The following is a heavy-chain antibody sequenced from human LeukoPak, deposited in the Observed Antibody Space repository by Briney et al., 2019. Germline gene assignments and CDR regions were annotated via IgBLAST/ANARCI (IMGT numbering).Heavy chain of an antibody. D-gene: IGHD1-14*01. CDR2: VSYSGST. J-gene: IGHJ2*01. CDR1: GGPIGSYF. Sequence: SETLSLTCTVSGGPIGSYFWSWLRRPPGRTLEWIGYVSYSGSTSYNPSLTGRVTISVDTSNNHFSLSVNSVTASDTAVYYCAGFNRSWYFDLWGRGTLVTVSS. CDR3: AGFNRSWYFDL. V-gene: IGHV4-59*01.